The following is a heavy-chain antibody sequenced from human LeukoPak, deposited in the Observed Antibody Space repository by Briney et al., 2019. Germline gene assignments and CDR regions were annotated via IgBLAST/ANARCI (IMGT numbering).Heavy chain of an antibody. J-gene: IGHJ6*03. CDR2: ISAYNGNT. CDR1: GYTFTSYG. Sequence: ASVKVSCKASGYTFTSYGISWVRQAPGQGLEWMGWISAYNGNTNYAQKLQGRVTMTTDTSTSTAYMELRSLRSDDTAVYYCARVVELRNYYYYMDVWGKGTTVTVSS. CDR3: ARVVELRNYYYYMDV. V-gene: IGHV1-18*01. D-gene: IGHD1-7*01.